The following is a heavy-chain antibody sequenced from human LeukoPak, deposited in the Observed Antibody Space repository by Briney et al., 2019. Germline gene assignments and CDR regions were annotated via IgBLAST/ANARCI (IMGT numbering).Heavy chain of an antibody. CDR3: ARAAYCGGDCSYFDY. J-gene: IGHJ4*02. CDR2: ISNNGIST. Sequence: PGGSLRLSCAASGFTFSGYAMHWIRQAPGKGLEFVSAISNNGISTFYAASVKGRFTISRDNSKNTLYLQMGSLRAEDMAVYYCARAAYCGGDCSYFDYWGQGTLVTVSS. D-gene: IGHD2-21*02. V-gene: IGHV3-64*02. CDR1: GFTFSGYA.